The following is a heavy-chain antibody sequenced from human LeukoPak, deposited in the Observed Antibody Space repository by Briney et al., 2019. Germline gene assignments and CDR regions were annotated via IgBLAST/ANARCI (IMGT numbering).Heavy chain of an antibody. J-gene: IGHJ6*02. CDR3: ARDYRFFQEQVGPYYSYGLDV. CDR1: GYTFTGSS. CDR2: INPISGGT. V-gene: IGHV1-2*02. Sequence: ASVKVSCKDSGYTFTGSSIHWVRQAPGQRLECMGWINPISGGTNTAQKLQGRVTMTRDTSINTAYMELSRLRSDDTAVYYCARDYRFFQEQVGPYYSYGLDVWGQGITVTVSS. D-gene: IGHD6-13*01.